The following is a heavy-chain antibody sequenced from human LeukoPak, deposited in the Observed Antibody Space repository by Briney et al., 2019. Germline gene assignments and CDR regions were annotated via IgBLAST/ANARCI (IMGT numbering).Heavy chain of an antibody. Sequence: GGSLRLSCAASGFTFRDYYMNWIRQAPGKGLEWVSYISSSGKSIYYTDSVKGRFTISRDNTKNSLHLQMNSLRAEDTAVYYCASGRTAGYYWGQGTLVTVSS. J-gene: IGHJ4*02. V-gene: IGHV3-11*01. D-gene: IGHD3-9*01. CDR3: ASGRTAGYY. CDR2: ISSSGKSI. CDR1: GFTFRDYY.